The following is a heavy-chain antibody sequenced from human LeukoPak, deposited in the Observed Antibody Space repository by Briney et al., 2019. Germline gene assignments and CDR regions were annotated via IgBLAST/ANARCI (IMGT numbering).Heavy chain of an antibody. Sequence: GSSVKVSCKASGGTFSSYAISWVRQAPGQGLEWMGGIIPIFGTANYAQKFQGRVTITADESTSTAYMELSSLRSEDTAVYYCARSPAPYCSGGSCQTTNYFDYWGQGTLVTVSS. D-gene: IGHD2-15*01. CDR3: ARSPAPYCSGGSCQTTNYFDY. CDR1: GGTFSSYA. J-gene: IGHJ4*02. CDR2: IIPIFGTA. V-gene: IGHV1-69*01.